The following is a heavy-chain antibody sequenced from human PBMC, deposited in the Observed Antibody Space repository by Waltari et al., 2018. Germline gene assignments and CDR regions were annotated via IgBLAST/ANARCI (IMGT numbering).Heavy chain of an antibody. CDR2: INPNSGGT. CDR3: AKDRYYDSSGYCSY. D-gene: IGHD3-22*01. Sequence: QVQLVPSGAEVKKPGASVKVSCKASGYTFTGYYMHWVRQAPGQGLEWMGWINPNSGGTNYAQKFQGRVTISRDNSKNTLYLQMNSLRAEDTAVYYCAKDRYYDSSGYCSYWGQGTLVTVSS. CDR1: GYTFTGYY. J-gene: IGHJ4*02. V-gene: IGHV1-2*02.